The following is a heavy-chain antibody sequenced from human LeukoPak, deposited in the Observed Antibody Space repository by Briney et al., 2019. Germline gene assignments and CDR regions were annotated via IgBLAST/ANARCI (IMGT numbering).Heavy chain of an antibody. CDR1: GGTFSSYA. CDR3: AGELLTRGDYYYYYMDV. Sequence: ASVKVSCKASGGTFSSYAISWVRQAPGQGLEWMGGIIPIFGTANYAQKFQGRVTITADESTSTAYMELSSLRSEDTAVYYCAGELLTRGDYYYYYMDVWGKGTTVTVSS. D-gene: IGHD2/OR15-2a*01. J-gene: IGHJ6*03. V-gene: IGHV1-69*13. CDR2: IIPIFGTA.